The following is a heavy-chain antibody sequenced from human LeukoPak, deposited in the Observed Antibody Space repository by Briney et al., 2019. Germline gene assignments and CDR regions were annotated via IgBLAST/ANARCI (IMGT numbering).Heavy chain of an antibody. CDR3: ARGDGYNFFDY. J-gene: IGHJ4*02. D-gene: IGHD5-24*01. CDR1: GFSVTNNY. V-gene: IGHV3-53*01. Sequence: GGSLRLSCAVSGFSVTNNYMSWVGQAPGKGLEWVSVFYVGGATYYADSVKGRFTISRDNSENTLYLQMKSLRAEDTAVYYCARGDGYNFFDYWGQGTLVTV. CDR2: FYVGGAT.